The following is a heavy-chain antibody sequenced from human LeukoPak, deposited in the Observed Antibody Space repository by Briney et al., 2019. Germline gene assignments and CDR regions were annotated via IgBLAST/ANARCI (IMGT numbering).Heavy chain of an antibody. J-gene: IGHJ4*02. V-gene: IGHV3-30*03. CDR1: GFTFSSYG. D-gene: IGHD3-9*01. Sequence: GGSLRLSCAASGFTFSSYGMHWVRQAPGKGLEWVAVISYDGSNKYYADSVKGRFTISRDNSKNTLYLQMNSLRAEDTAVYYCVRGDILTGYYTSWGQGTLVTVSS. CDR3: VRGDILTGYYTS. CDR2: ISYDGSNK.